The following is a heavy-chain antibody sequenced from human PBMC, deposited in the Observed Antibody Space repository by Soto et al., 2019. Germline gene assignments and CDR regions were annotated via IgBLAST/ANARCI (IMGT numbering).Heavy chain of an antibody. CDR2: ISSSSSYI. Sequence: GGSLRLSCAASGFTFSSYSMNWVRQAPGKGLEWVSSISSSSSYIYYADSVKGRFTISRDNAKNSLYLQMNSLRAEDTAVYYCAREAITITIFGDSYYYYYGMDVWGQGTTVTVSS. V-gene: IGHV3-21*01. J-gene: IGHJ6*02. CDR1: GFTFSSYS. CDR3: AREAITITIFGDSYYYYYGMDV. D-gene: IGHD3-3*01.